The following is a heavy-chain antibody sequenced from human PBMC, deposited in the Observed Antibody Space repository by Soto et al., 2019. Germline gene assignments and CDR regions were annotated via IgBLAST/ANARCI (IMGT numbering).Heavy chain of an antibody. CDR2: IYTSGST. CDR3: ARDRRYCSGGSCYSSPYFDY. V-gene: IGHV4-61*02. CDR1: GGSISSGGYY. J-gene: IGHJ4*02. Sequence: SETLSLTCTVSGGSISSGGYYWSWIRQPAGKGLEWIGRIYTSGSTNYNPSLKSRVTMSVDTSKNQFSLKLSSVTAADTAVYYCARDRRYCSGGSCYSSPYFDYWGQGTLVTVSS. D-gene: IGHD2-15*01.